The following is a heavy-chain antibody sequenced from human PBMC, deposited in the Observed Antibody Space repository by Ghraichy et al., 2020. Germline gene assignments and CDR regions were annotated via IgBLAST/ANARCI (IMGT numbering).Heavy chain of an antibody. J-gene: IGHJ4*02. D-gene: IGHD3-22*01. V-gene: IGHV4-59*08. Sequence: LSLTCTVSGGSISGYYWSCYRQPPGKGLEWIGYIFYAGTINYNPSLKSRVTILVDTSKNQFSLKLSSVTAADTAVYHCARRDNTGYYDYWGQGTLVTVYS. CDR1: GGSISGYY. CDR2: IFYAGTI. CDR3: ARRDNTGYYDY.